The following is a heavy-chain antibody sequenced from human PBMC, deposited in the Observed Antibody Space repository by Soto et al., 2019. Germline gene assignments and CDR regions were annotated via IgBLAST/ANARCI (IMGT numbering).Heavy chain of an antibody. CDR1: GDSISSYY. CDR2: ISYSGST. Sequence: SETLSLTCTVSGDSISSYYWSWIRQPPGKGLEWIGYISYSGSTNYNPSLKSRVTISVDTSKNQFSLKLSSVTAADTAVYYCASDKEGAAASTFDYWGHGTLVTVSS. J-gene: IGHJ4*01. V-gene: IGHV4-59*01. CDR3: ASDKEGAAASTFDY. D-gene: IGHD6-25*01.